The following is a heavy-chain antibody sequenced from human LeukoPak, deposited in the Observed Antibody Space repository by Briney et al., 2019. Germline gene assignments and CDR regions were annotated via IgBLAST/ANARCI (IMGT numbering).Heavy chain of an antibody. CDR1: GGSFSDYY. CDR2: IHYSGRT. D-gene: IGHD3-22*01. CDR3: ARLLDNDSSGDPDTFDM. V-gene: IGHV4-59*01. Sequence: SETLSLTCPVYGGSFSDYYWTWIRQSPGKGLEWIAFIHYSGRTKYDPSLQSRVTISIDTSENNFSLRLTSVTAADTAVYYCARLLDNDSSGDPDTFDMWGQGTVVSVSS. J-gene: IGHJ3*02.